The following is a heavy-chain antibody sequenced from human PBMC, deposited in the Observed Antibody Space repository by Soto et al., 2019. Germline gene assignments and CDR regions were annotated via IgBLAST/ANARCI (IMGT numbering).Heavy chain of an antibody. V-gene: IGHV2-5*01. Sequence: QITLKESGPTLVKPTQTLTLTCTFSGFSFGVSGVGVGWIRQPPGRALEWLGLVFWNDDKRYSPSLGSRLTLTKDTSNNQVVLTVTNLDPGDTGTYYCARAYTYDFDHWGQGTLVTVSS. CDR2: VFWNDDK. CDR1: GFSFGVSGVG. J-gene: IGHJ4*02. CDR3: ARAYTYDFDH. D-gene: IGHD2-21*01.